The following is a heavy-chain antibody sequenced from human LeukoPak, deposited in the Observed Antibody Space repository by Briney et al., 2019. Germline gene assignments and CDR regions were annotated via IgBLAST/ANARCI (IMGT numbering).Heavy chain of an antibody. V-gene: IGHV4-59*01. Sequence: SETLSLTCTVSGGSISSYYWSWIRQPPGKGLEWIGYIYYSGSTNYNPSLKSRVTISVDTSKNQFSLKLSSVTAADTAVYYCARVGSSTNGEIDYWGQGTLVTVSS. CDR3: ARVGSSTNGEIDY. J-gene: IGHJ4*02. D-gene: IGHD2-2*01. CDR1: GGSISSYY. CDR2: IYYSGST.